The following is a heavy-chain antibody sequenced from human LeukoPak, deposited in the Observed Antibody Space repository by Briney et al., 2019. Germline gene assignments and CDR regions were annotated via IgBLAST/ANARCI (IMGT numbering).Heavy chain of an antibody. CDR3: GRSYHDDAWAAFDI. J-gene: IGHJ3*02. Sequence: PSETLSLTCTVSGGSISSGSYYWSWIRQPAGKGLEWIGRIYTSGSTNYNPSLKSRVTISVDTSKNQFSLKLSSVTAADTAVYYCGRSYHDDAWAAFDIWGQGTVVTVSS. V-gene: IGHV4-61*02. D-gene: IGHD3-16*01. CDR1: GGSISSGSYY. CDR2: IYTSGST.